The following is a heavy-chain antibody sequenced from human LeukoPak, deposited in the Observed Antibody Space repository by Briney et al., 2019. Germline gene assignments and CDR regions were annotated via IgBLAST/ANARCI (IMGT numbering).Heavy chain of an antibody. CDR2: ISGYTGNT. CDR1: GYTFTSYG. CDR3: ARVAFREAGTFTHLIDY. D-gene: IGHD6-19*01. J-gene: IGHJ4*02. Sequence: ASVKVSCKASGYTFTSYGISWVRQAPGQGPEWMGWISGYTGNTNYAEKLQGRVTMTTDTSMSTAHMELRSLRSDDTAVYYCARVAFREAGTFTHLIDYWGQGTLVTVSS. V-gene: IGHV1-18*01.